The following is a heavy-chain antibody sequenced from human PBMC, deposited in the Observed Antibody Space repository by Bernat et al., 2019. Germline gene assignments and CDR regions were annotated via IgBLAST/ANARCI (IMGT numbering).Heavy chain of an antibody. CDR3: ARGTSTSAPYMDV. CDR1: GFTFSDYY. CDR2: ISCSSSYT. V-gene: IGHV3-11*05. J-gene: IGHJ6*03. Sequence: QVQLVESGGGLVKPGGSLRLSCAASGFTFSDYYMSWIRQAPGKGLDWVSYISCSSSYTNSADSVKGRFTISRDNAKNSLYLQMNSLRAGDTAVYYCARGTSTSAPYMDVWGKGTTVTVSS.